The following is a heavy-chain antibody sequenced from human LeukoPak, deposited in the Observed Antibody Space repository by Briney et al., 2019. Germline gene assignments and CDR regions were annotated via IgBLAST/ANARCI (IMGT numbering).Heavy chain of an antibody. CDR3: AKATYDSSGYYSHFDY. D-gene: IGHD3-22*01. Sequence: PGGSLRLSCAASGFTFSSYGMHWVRQAPGKGLEWGAVISYDGSNKYYADSVKGRFTISRDNSKNTLYLQMNSLRAEDTAVYYCAKATYDSSGYYSHFDYWGQGTLVTVSS. J-gene: IGHJ4*02. CDR2: ISYDGSNK. CDR1: GFTFSSYG. V-gene: IGHV3-30*18.